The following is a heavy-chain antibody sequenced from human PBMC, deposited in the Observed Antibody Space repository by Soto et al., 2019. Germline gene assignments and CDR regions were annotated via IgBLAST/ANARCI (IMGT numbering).Heavy chain of an antibody. D-gene: IGHD3-16*02. V-gene: IGHV3-30-3*01. CDR3: ARDGGSYPSNWFDP. CDR1: GFTFSSYA. Sequence: PGGSLRLSCAASGFTFSSYAMHWVRQAPGKGLEWVAVISYDGSNKYYADSVKGRFTISRDNSKNTLYLQMNSLRAEDTAVYYCARDGGSYPSNWFDPWGQGTLVTVSS. J-gene: IGHJ5*02. CDR2: ISYDGSNK.